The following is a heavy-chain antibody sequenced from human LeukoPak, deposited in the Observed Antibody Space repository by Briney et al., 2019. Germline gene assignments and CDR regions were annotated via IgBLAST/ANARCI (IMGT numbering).Heavy chain of an antibody. J-gene: IGHJ3*02. CDR2: VYTSGST. CDR1: GGSISGYY. D-gene: IGHD1-7*01. Sequence: SETLSLTCSVSGGSISGYYWTWLRQPAGKGLEWIGRVYTSGSTHYNPSLKARLTMSVDTSKNQFSLKLSSVTAADTAVYYCARLITGTTTAFDIWGQGTMVTVSS. CDR3: ARLITGTTTAFDI. V-gene: IGHV4-4*07.